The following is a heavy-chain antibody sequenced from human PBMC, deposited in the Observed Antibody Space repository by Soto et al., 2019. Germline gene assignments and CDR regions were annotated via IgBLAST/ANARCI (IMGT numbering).Heavy chain of an antibody. D-gene: IGHD1-20*01. Sequence: QVQLVQSGAEVKKPGASVKVSCKASGYTFITYGISWVRQAPGQGLEWMGWISSYNGNTNYAQKLQGRVTMTTDTYKNTDYMDLRSLRSDDTAVYYCARARPTSRIRDRDYYYAMDVWGQGTTVTVSS. J-gene: IGHJ6*02. CDR3: ARARPTSRIRDRDYYYAMDV. CDR2: ISSYNGNT. CDR1: GYTFITYG. V-gene: IGHV1-18*01.